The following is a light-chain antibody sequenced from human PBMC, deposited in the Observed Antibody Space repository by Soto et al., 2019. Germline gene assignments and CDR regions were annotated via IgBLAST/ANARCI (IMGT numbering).Light chain of an antibody. CDR1: QSVSSN. V-gene: IGKV3-15*01. CDR3: QQYKNWPQLT. Sequence: EIVMTQSPATLSVSPGERATLSCRASQSVSSNLAWYQQKPGQATRLLIYGASNRATGIPARFSGSGSGTEFTITLSSLQSEDFAVYYCQQYKNWPQLTFGGGTKVEIK. CDR2: GAS. J-gene: IGKJ4*01.